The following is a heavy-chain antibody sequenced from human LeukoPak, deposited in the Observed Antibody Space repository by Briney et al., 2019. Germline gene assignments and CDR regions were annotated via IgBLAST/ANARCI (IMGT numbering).Heavy chain of an antibody. CDR2: INHSGST. Sequence: SETLSLTCAVYGGSFSGYYWSWIRQPPGKGLEWIGEINHSGSTNYNLSLKSRVTISVDTPKNQFSLKLSSVTAADTAVYYCARGGKGSGSYYNPPLFNWFDPGAREPWSPSPQ. CDR3: ARGGKGSGSYYNPPLFNWFDP. CDR1: GGSFSGYY. D-gene: IGHD3-10*01. V-gene: IGHV4-34*01. J-gene: IGHJ5*02.